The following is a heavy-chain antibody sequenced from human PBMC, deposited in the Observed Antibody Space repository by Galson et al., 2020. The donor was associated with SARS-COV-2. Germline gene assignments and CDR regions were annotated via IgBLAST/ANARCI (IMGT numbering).Heavy chain of an antibody. Sequence: GGSLRLSCAASGFTFSSYAMHWVRQAPGKGLEWVAVISYDGSNKYYADSVKGRFTISRDNSKNTLYLQMNSLRAEDTAVYYCARPSGYGAAFDIWGQGTMVTVSS. J-gene: IGHJ3*02. CDR2: ISYDGSNK. CDR1: GFTFSSYA. D-gene: IGHD3-10*01. CDR3: ARPSGYGAAFDI. V-gene: IGHV3-30*04.